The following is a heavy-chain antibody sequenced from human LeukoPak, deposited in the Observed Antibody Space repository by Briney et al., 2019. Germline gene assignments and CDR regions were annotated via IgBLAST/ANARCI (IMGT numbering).Heavy chain of an antibody. D-gene: IGHD2-2*01. V-gene: IGHV1-2*02. CDR2: INPNSGGT. J-gene: IGHJ4*02. Sequence: ASVKVSCKASGYTFTGYYMHWVRQAPGQGLEWMGWINPNSGGTNYAQKFQGRVTMTRDTSISTAYMELSRLRSDDTAVYYCARDLYCSSTSCYEAKTGDYWGQGTLATVSS. CDR3: ARDLYCSSTSCYEAKTGDY. CDR1: GYTFTGYY.